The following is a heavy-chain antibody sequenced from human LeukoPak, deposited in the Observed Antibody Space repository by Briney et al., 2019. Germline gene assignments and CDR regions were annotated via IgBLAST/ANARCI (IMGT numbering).Heavy chain of an antibody. Sequence: MPSETLSLTCTVSGGSISSYYWSWIRQPAGKGLEWIGRIYTSGSTNYNPSLKSRVTISVDTSKNQFSLKLSSVTAADTAVYYCARTPCLGYYGSGSCYGRLDYWGQGTLVTVSS. V-gene: IGHV4-4*07. CDR2: IYTSGST. J-gene: IGHJ4*02. CDR3: ARTPCLGYYGSGSCYGRLDY. CDR1: GGSISSYY. D-gene: IGHD3-10*01.